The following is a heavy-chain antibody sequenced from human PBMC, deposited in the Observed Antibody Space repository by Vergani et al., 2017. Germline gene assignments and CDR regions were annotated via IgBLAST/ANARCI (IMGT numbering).Heavy chain of an antibody. CDR2: ISGSGGTT. Sequence: EVQLLESGGGLVQPGGSLRLSCAASGFTFSNYAINWVRQAPGKGLEWVSAISGSGGTTYFAASVKGRFTMSRDNSKNTVYLQMNSLRADDTAVYYCAKDGSMWPSRYFHYWGQGTLVTVSS. J-gene: IGHJ4*02. CDR1: GFTFSNYA. CDR3: AKDGSMWPSRYFHY. V-gene: IGHV3-23*01. D-gene: IGHD1-26*01.